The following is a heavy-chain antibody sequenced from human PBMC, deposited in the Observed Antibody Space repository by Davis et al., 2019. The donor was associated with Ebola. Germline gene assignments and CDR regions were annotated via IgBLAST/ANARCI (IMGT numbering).Heavy chain of an antibody. Sequence: ASVKVSCKSSGYTFTAYYVHWVRQAPGQGLEWLGWINPNSGDTKYVQSLQGRVTMSRDKSISTAYLQWSSLKASDTAMYYCARTHLSRLRGYYYYYYMDVWGKGTTVTVSS. V-gene: IGHV1-2*02. CDR2: INPNSGDT. J-gene: IGHJ6*03. CDR1: GYTFTAYY. D-gene: IGHD4-17*01. CDR3: ARTHLSRLRGYYYYYYMDV.